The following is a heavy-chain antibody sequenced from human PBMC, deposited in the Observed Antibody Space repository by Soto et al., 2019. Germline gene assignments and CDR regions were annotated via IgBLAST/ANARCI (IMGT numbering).Heavy chain of an antibody. Sequence: PGGSLRLSCAASGFTFSSNAMHWVRQAPGKGLEWVAVISYDGSNKYYVDSVKGRFTISRDNSKNTLYLQMNSLRAEDTAVYYCAKGGSLANWFDPWGQGTLVTVSS. V-gene: IGHV3-30*18. CDR3: AKGGSLANWFDP. D-gene: IGHD3-10*01. CDR2: ISYDGSNK. J-gene: IGHJ5*02. CDR1: GFTFSSNA.